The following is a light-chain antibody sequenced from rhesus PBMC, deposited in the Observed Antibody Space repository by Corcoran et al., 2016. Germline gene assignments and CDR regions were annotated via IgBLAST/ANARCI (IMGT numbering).Light chain of an antibody. CDR2: EVS. CDR1: GGDIGAYNF. CDR3: CSYACSYTFYV. Sequence: QAALTQPRSVSGSPGQSVTISCTGTGGDIGAYNFVSWYQMHPGSAPKLMIYEVSKRPSGVSDRFSGSKSGNTASLTISGLQAEDEADYYCCSYACSYTFYVFGVGTRLTVL. V-gene: IGLV2-32*01. J-gene: IGLJ1*01.